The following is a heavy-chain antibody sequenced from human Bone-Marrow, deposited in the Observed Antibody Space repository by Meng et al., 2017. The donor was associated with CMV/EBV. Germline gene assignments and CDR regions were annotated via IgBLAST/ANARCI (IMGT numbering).Heavy chain of an antibody. CDR1: GFTFSSYE. CDR3: ARESTWGNPAFDI. CDR2: ISSSGSTI. D-gene: IGHD3-16*01. V-gene: IGHV3-48*03. Sequence: GGSLRLSCAASGFTFSSYEMNWVRQAPGKGLEWVSYISSSGSTIYYADSVKGRFTISRDNAKNSLYLQMNSLRAEDTAVYYCARESTWGNPAFDIWGQGTRVTVSS. J-gene: IGHJ3*02.